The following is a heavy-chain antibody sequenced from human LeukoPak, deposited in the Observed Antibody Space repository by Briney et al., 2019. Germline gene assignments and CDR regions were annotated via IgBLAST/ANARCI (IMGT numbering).Heavy chain of an antibody. V-gene: IGHV1-69*13. CDR3: ARGHVGYCSSTSCVLREGMDV. Sequence: ASVKVSCTASGGTFSSYAISWVRQAPRQGLEWMGGIIPIFGTANYAQKFQGRVTITADESTSTAYMELSSLRSEDTAVYYCARGHVGYCSSTSCVLREGMDVWGQGTTVTVSS. J-gene: IGHJ6*02. CDR2: IIPIFGTA. D-gene: IGHD2-2*01. CDR1: GGTFSSYA.